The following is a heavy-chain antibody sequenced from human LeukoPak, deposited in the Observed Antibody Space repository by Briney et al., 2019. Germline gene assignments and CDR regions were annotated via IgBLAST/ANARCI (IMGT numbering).Heavy chain of an antibody. J-gene: IGHJ4*02. D-gene: IGHD3-3*01. CDR3: AKAQHQGYDFWSGYYLDY. V-gene: IGHV3-23*01. CDR1: GFTFSNYG. CDR2: ISGSGGGT. Sequence: GGSLRLSCAASGFTFSNYGMSWVRQAPGKGLEWVSAISGSGGGTYYGDSVKGRFTISRDNSKNTLYLQMNRLRVEDTAVYYCAKAQHQGYDFWSGYYLDYWGQGTLVTVSS.